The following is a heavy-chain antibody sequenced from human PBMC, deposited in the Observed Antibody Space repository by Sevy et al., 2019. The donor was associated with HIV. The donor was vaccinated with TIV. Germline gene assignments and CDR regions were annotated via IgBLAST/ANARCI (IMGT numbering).Heavy chain of an antibody. Sequence: GGSLRLSCSPSGFTLSDYYMSWIRQAPGKGLEWVSYISSGSSYTNYADSVKGRFTISRDNAKNFLYLEMNNLRAEDTAVYYCARDRRNYGGQYFDYWGQGTLVTCSS. CDR1: GFTLSDYY. CDR3: ARDRRNYGGQYFDY. D-gene: IGHD4-17*01. V-gene: IGHV3-11*06. CDR2: ISSGSSYT. J-gene: IGHJ4*02.